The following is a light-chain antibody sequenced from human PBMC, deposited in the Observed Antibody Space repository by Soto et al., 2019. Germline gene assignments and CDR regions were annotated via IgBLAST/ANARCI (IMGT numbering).Light chain of an antibody. CDR1: QSFSRSF. CDR2: GAS. Sequence: EIVLTQSPGTLSLSPGERATLSCRASQSFSRSFLAWYQQKPGQAPRLLIYGASTRATGIPDRFSGSGSGTHFTLSITRLEPEDFAVYYCQQYASSPITFGQGTRLDIK. V-gene: IGKV3-20*01. CDR3: QQYASSPIT. J-gene: IGKJ5*01.